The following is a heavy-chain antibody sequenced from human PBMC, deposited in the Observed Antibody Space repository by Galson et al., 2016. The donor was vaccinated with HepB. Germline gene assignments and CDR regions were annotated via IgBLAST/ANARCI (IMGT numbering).Heavy chain of an antibody. V-gene: IGHV3-53*01. CDR1: DFTTY. D-gene: IGHD6-13*01. Sequence: SLRLSCAASDFTTYMTWVRQAPGKGLEWVSLIYSGVESTFYTYYADSVKGRFTISRDISKSTLYLQMNNLRPEDTDVYHCASGLAGIGFYFNYWGQGTRVTVSS. J-gene: IGHJ4*02. CDR2: IYSGVESTFYT. CDR3: ASGLAGIGFYFNY.